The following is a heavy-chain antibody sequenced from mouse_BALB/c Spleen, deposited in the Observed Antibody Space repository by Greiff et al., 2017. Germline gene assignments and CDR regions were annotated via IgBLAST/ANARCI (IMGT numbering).Heavy chain of an antibody. J-gene: IGHJ3*01. D-gene: IGHD2-1*01. Sequence: QVQLQQSGAELAKPGASVKMSCKASGYTFTSYWMHWVKQRPGQGLEWIGYINPSTGYTEYNQKFKDKATLTADKSSSTAYMQLSSLTSEDSAVYYCAREGGGNYVGFAYWGQGTLVTVSA. CDR3: AREGGGNYVGFAY. V-gene: IGHV1-7*01. CDR2: INPSTGYT. CDR1: GYTFTSYW.